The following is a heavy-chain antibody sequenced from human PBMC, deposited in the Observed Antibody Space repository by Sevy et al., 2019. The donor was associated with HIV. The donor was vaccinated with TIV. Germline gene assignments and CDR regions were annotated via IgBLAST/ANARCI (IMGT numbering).Heavy chain of an antibody. CDR3: ARRLVITGTTAGGYFDY. Sequence: SETLSLTCTVSGGSISSSSYYWGWIRQPPGKGLEWIGSIYYSGSTYYHPSLKSRVTISVDTSKNQFSLKLSSVTAADTDVYYCARRLVITGTTAGGYFDYWGQGTLVTVSS. CDR1: GGSISSSSYY. V-gene: IGHV4-39*01. CDR2: IYYSGST. D-gene: IGHD1-20*01. J-gene: IGHJ4*02.